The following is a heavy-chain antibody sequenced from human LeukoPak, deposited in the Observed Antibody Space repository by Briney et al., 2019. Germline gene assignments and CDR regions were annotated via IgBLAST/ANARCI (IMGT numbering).Heavy chain of an antibody. D-gene: IGHD1-26*01. J-gene: IGHJ3*02. V-gene: IGHV4-59*08. CDR2: IYYSGST. Sequence: SETLSLTCTVSGGSISSYYWSWIRQPPGKGLEWIGYIYYSGSTNYNPSLKSRVTISVDTSKNQFSLKLSSVTAADTAVYYCGRHVAYSGSLRSRIDAFDIWGQGTMVTVSS. CDR1: GGSISSYY. CDR3: GRHVAYSGSLRSRIDAFDI.